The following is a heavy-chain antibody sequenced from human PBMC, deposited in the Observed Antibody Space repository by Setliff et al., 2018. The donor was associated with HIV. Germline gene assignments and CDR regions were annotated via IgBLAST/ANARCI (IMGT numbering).Heavy chain of an antibody. J-gene: IGHJ3*02. CDR1: GYTFTGYY. V-gene: IGHV1-2*06. D-gene: IGHD1-26*01. CDR3: ARGTRVGANGAFDI. CDR2: INPNSGGT. Sequence: RASVKVSCKASGYTFTGYYMHWVRQAPGQGLEWMGRINPNSGGTNYARKFQGRVTMTRDTSITTAYMELSRLRSDDTAVYYCARGTRVGANGAFDIWGQGTMVTVSS.